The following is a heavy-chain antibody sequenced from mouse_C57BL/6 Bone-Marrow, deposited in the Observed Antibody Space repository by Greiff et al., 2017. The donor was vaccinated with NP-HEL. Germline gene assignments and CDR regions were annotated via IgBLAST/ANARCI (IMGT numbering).Heavy chain of an antibody. Sequence: EVMLMESGGGLVQPGGSLKLSCAASGFTFSDYYMHWVRQTPEKRLEWVAYISSGSGSIYYPDTVKGRFTISRDNAKNTLYLQMSSLRSEDTAMYYCARGENYGSNPLDYWGQGTLVTVS. CDR2: ISSGSGSI. V-gene: IGHV5-12*01. CDR1: GFTFSDYY. D-gene: IGHD1-1*01. CDR3: ARGENYGSNPLDY. J-gene: IGHJ3*01.